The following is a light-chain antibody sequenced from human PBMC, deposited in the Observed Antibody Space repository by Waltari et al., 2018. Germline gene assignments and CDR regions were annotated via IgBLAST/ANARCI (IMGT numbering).Light chain of an antibody. CDR2: DAS. J-gene: IGKJ1*01. CDR3: QHYNNYS. CDR1: QSIRSW. Sequence: DTQMTQSPSTLSASVGDRVTITCRASQSIRSWLAWYQQKPGKAPKVLIYDASTLESGVSSRFSGSGSGTEFTLTINGLQPDDFATYYCQHYNNYSFGQGTRVEIK. V-gene: IGKV1-5*01.